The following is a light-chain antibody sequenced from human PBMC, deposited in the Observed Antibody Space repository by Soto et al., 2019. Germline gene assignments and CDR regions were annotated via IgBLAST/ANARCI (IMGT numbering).Light chain of an antibody. V-gene: IGKV3-15*01. Sequence: EIVMTQSPAPLSVSPGETATLSCRASQSVTSKLAWYQQKPGQAPRLLIYGASTRATGIPARFSGSGSGTEFTLTISSLQSEDFAVYYCQQYNNWPPYTFGQGTKLE. CDR3: QQYNNWPPYT. J-gene: IGKJ2*01. CDR1: QSVTSK. CDR2: GAS.